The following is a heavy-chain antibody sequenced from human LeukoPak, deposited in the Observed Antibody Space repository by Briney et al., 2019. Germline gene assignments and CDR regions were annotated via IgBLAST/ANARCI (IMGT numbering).Heavy chain of an antibody. CDR3: AKVFRDGYNYPFDY. Sequence: PGGSLRLSCAASGFTFSNYAMNWVRRAPGKGLEWVSTIGSSGGSTYYADSVKGRFTISRDNSKNTLYLQMNSLRAEDTAVYYCAKVFRDGYNYPFDYWGQGTLVTVSS. CDR2: IGSSGGST. CDR1: GFTFSNYA. D-gene: IGHD5-24*01. J-gene: IGHJ4*02. V-gene: IGHV3-23*01.